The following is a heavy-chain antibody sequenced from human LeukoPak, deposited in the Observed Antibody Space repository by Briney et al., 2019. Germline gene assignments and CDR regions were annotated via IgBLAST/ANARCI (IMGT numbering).Heavy chain of an antibody. V-gene: IGHV3-21*01. CDR1: GFTFSSYS. CDR3: ARAYSGYDTGIYDY. J-gene: IGHJ4*02. CDR2: VSSSSSYI. D-gene: IGHD5-12*01. Sequence: PGGSLRLSCAASGFTFSSYSMNWVRQAPGKGLEWVPSVSSSSSYIYYADSVKGRFTISRDNAKNSLYLQMNSLRAEDTAVYYCARAYSGYDTGIYDYWGQGTLVTVSS.